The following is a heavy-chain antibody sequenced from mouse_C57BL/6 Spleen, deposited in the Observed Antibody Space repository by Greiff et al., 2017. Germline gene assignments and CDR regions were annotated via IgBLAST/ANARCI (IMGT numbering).Heavy chain of an antibody. CDR2: IYPGSGST. Sequence: QVQLQQPGAELVKPGASVKMSCKASGYTFTSYWITWVQQRPGQGLAWLGDIYPGSGSTNYNEKFKSKATLTVDTSSSTSSMQLSSLKSEYSAVYCCARDAITTVVYYWGQGTTLTVSS. J-gene: IGHJ2*01. CDR3: ARDAITTVVYY. CDR1: GYTFTSYW. V-gene: IGHV1-55*01. D-gene: IGHD1-1*01.